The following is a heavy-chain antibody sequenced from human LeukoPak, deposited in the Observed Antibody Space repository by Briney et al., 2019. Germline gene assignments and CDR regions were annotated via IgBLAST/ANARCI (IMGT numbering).Heavy chain of an antibody. CDR1: GFTFSSYW. CDR2: ISYDGSNK. D-gene: IGHD3-22*01. J-gene: IGHJ4*02. Sequence: PGESLKLSCAASGFTFSSYWMHWVRQAPGKGLEWVAVISYDGSNKYYADSVKGRFTISRDNSKNTLYLQMNSLRAEDTAVYYCAGYYYDSSGSQVDYWGQGTLVTVSS. CDR3: AGYYYDSSGSQVDY. V-gene: IGHV3-30-3*01.